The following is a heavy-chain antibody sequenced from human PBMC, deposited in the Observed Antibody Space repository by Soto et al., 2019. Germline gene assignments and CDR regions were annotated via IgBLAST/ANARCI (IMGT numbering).Heavy chain of an antibody. CDR3: ARDLCSSTSCYAIGGFDP. J-gene: IGHJ5*02. V-gene: IGHV1-69*13. Sequence: SMKVSCKASGGTFSSYAISWVRQAPGQGLEWMGGIIPIFGTANYAQKFQGRVTITADESTSTAYMELSSLRSEDTAVYYCARDLCSSTSCYAIGGFDPWGQGTLVTVSS. D-gene: IGHD2-2*01. CDR2: IIPIFGTA. CDR1: GGTFSSYA.